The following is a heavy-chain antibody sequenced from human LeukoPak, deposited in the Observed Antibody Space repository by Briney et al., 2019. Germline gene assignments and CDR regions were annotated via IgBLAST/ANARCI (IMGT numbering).Heavy chain of an antibody. Sequence: ASVKVSCKASGYTFTSYYVHWVRQAPGQGLECMGIINPSGGSTSYAQKFQGRVTVTRDMSTSTVYMELTSLRSEDTAVYYCARDPGYCTGNSCYYNWFDPWGQGTLVTVSS. V-gene: IGHV1-46*01. J-gene: IGHJ5*02. D-gene: IGHD2-15*01. CDR1: GYTFTSYY. CDR3: ARDPGYCTGNSCYYNWFDP. CDR2: INPSGGST.